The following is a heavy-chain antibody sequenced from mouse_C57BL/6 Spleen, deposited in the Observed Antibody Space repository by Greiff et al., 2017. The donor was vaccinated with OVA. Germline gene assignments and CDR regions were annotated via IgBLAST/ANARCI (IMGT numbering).Heavy chain of an antibody. D-gene: IGHD2-4*01. CDR1: GYTFTSYW. Sequence: QVQLKQPGAELVKPGASVKLSCKASGYTFTSYWMHWVKQRPGRGLEWIGRIDPNSGGTKYNEKFKSKATLTVDKPSSTAYMQLSSLTSEDSAVYYCARDYDYSRFAYWGQGTLVTVSA. J-gene: IGHJ3*01. CDR3: ARDYDYSRFAY. CDR2: IDPNSGGT. V-gene: IGHV1-72*01.